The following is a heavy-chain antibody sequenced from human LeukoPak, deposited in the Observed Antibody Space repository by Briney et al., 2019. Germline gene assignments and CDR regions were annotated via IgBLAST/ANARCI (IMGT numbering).Heavy chain of an antibody. D-gene: IGHD3-22*01. Sequence: GGSLRLSCAASGFTFSSYAMSWVRQAPGKGLEWVSAISGSGGSTYYADSVKGRFTISRDNSKNTLYLQMNSLRAEDTAVYYCARVWHGTMIVGDPLTFDIWGQGTMVTVSS. CDR1: GFTFSSYA. V-gene: IGHV3-23*01. CDR3: ARVWHGTMIVGDPLTFDI. J-gene: IGHJ3*02. CDR2: ISGSGGST.